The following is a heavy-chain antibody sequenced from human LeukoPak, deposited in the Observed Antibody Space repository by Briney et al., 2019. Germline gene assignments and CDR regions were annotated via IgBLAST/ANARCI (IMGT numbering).Heavy chain of an antibody. CDR3: ARFPSWGYSDSSAYYFDY. J-gene: IGHJ4*02. Sequence: PAETLSLTCTVSGRSISSYYGSWIQQPPGKGLEWIAYIYYRGSPNYNPSLNSRVIISVDTSKNQLSLKLSSVNAADTAVYYCARFPSWGYSDSSAYYFDYWGQGTLVTVSS. CDR2: IYYRGSP. CDR1: GRSISSYY. V-gene: IGHV4-59*01. D-gene: IGHD3-22*01.